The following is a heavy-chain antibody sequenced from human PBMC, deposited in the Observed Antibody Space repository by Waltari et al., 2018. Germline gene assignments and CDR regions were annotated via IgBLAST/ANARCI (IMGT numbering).Heavy chain of an antibody. CDR1: GGSISSGSVY. CDR2: IFTSGST. CDR3: ARDEARYYDIMTGGGYYGLDV. Sequence: QVQLQESGPGLVRPSQTLSLTCTVSGGSISSGSVYWTWIRQPAGKGLEWVGHIFTSGSTNDNPSLKSRVSVSLDTSETQFSLRRSSVTAADTAVYYCARDEARYYDIMTGGGYYGLDVWGQGTTVTVSS. D-gene: IGHD3-9*01. J-gene: IGHJ6*02. V-gene: IGHV4-61*02.